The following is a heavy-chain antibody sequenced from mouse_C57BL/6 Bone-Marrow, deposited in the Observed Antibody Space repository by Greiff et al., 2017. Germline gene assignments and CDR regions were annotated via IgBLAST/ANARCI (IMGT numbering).Heavy chain of an antibody. J-gene: IGHJ3*01. Sequence: VQLQQSGPVLVKPGASVKMSCKASGYTFTDYYMNWVKQSHGKSLEWIGVINPYNGGTSYNQKFKGKATLTVDKSSSTAYMELNSLTSEDSAVYYCAPYGNSFAYWGQGTLVTVSA. D-gene: IGHD2-1*01. V-gene: IGHV1-19*01. CDR3: APYGNSFAY. CDR1: GYTFTDYY. CDR2: INPYNGGT.